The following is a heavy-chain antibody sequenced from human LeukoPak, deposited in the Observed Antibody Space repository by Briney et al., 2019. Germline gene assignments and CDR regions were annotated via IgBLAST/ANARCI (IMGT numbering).Heavy chain of an antibody. V-gene: IGHV1-2*02. Sequence: AASVKVSCKASGYTFTGYYMHWVRQAPGQGLEWMGWINPNSGGTNYAQKFRGRVTMTRDTSISTAYMELSRLRSDDTAVYYCARDAGMATKYYFDYWGQGTLVTVSS. J-gene: IGHJ4*02. CDR2: INPNSGGT. CDR3: ARDAGMATKYYFDY. CDR1: GYTFTGYY. D-gene: IGHD5-24*01.